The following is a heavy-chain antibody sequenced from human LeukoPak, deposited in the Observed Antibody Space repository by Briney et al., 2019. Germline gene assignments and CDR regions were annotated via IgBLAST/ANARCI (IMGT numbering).Heavy chain of an antibody. D-gene: IGHD6-6*01. Sequence: GGSLRLSCAASGFTFSSYWMHWARQAPGKGLVWVSRINGDGSSTSYADSVKGRFTISRDNAKNTLYLQMNSLRAEDTAVYYCARGYSSSYRIDYWGQGTLVTVSS. CDR2: INGDGSST. CDR3: ARGYSSSYRIDY. J-gene: IGHJ4*02. V-gene: IGHV3-74*01. CDR1: GFTFSSYW.